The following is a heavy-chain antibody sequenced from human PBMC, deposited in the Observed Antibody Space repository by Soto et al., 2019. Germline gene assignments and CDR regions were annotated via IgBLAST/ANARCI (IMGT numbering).Heavy chain of an antibody. V-gene: IGHV1-18*01. D-gene: IGHD6-19*01. CDR1: GGTFSSYA. CDR3: ARGSSSGWYKDWFDP. Sequence: ASVKVSCKASGGTFSSYAISWVRQAPGQGLEWMGWISAYNGNTNYAQKLQGRVTMTTDTSTSTAYMELRSLRSDDTAVYYCARGSSSGWYKDWFDPWGQGTLVTVSS. CDR2: ISAYNGNT. J-gene: IGHJ5*02.